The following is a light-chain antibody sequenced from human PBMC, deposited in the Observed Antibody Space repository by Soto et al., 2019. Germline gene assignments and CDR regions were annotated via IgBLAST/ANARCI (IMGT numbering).Light chain of an antibody. V-gene: IGKV4-1*01. CDR3: KQYYTLPLT. J-gene: IGKJ4*01. CDR1: QSVLFTSNNKNY. CDR2: WAY. Sequence: DIVMTQSPDSLAVSLGERATINCESSQSVLFTSNNKNYLAWYQQKPGQPPKLLLSWAYARESGVHERFSGSGSGTLFTLSISSLQAEDVAVYYCKQYYTLPLTFGGGTKVDI.